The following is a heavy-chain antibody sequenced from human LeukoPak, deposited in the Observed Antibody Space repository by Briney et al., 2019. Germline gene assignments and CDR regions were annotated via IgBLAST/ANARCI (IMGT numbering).Heavy chain of an antibody. D-gene: IGHD3-22*01. CDR1: GYTLTELS. V-gene: IGHV1-24*01. CDR2: FDPEDGET. Sequence: GASVKDSCKVSGYTLTELSIHWVRLAPGKRLEWMGGFDPEDGETIYAQKFQGRVTMTEDTSTYTANMELSSLRSDDTAVYYCATGGTYYYANTSYHTFDYWGQGTLLTVSS. CDR3: ATGGTYYYANTSYHTFDY. J-gene: IGHJ4*02.